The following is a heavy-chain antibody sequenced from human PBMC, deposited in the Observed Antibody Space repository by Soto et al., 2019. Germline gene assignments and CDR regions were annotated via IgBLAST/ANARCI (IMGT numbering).Heavy chain of an antibody. D-gene: IGHD1-7*01. CDR1: GGSMNNFL. CDR3: AKDRGWNYKDFLDP. V-gene: IGHV4-4*07. CDR2: IHSTGTT. Sequence: PSETLSLTCTVSGGSMNNFLWSWIRQPAGKGPEFIGHIHSTGTTRFNPSLASRVTLSVDTSRNQFSLTLSSVTAADTAVYFCAKDRGWNYKDFLDPWGQGLLVPVSP. J-gene: IGHJ5*02.